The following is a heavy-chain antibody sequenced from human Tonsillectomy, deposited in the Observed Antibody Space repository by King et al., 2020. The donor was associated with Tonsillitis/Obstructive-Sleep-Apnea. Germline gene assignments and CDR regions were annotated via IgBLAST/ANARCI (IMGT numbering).Heavy chain of an antibody. CDR1: GFTFSSYA. J-gene: IGHJ4*02. Sequence: VQLVESGGGVVQPGRSLRLSCAASGFTFSSYAMHWVRQAPGKGLEWVAVISYDGSYKYYADSVKGRFTISRDNSKNTLYLQMNRLRAEDTAVFYCARCTDYDFWSGFDYWGQGTLVTVSS. D-gene: IGHD3-3*01. CDR2: ISYDGSYK. V-gene: IGHV3-30*04. CDR3: ARCTDYDFWSGFDY.